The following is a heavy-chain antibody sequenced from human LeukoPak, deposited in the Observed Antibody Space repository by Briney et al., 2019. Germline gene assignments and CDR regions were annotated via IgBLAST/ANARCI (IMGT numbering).Heavy chain of an antibody. J-gene: IGHJ4*02. Sequence: GGSLRLSCAASGFTLSSYSMNWVRQAPGKGLEWVSYISSSSSTIYYADSVKGRFTISRDNAKNSLYLQMNSLRAEDTAVYYCARDRYYGSGSYGYFDSWGQETLVTVSS. CDR3: ARDRYYGSGSYGYFDS. V-gene: IGHV3-48*04. D-gene: IGHD3-10*01. CDR2: ISSSSSTI. CDR1: GFTLSSYS.